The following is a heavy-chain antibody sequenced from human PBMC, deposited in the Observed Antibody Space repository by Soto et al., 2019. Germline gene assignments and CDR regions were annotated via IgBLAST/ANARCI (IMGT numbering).Heavy chain of an antibody. CDR3: ARATYYEFWSGYYTNWFDP. Sequence: EVQLVESGGGLVQPGGSLRLSCAASGFTFSSYWMSWVRQAPGKGLEWVANIKQDGSEKYYVDSVKGRFTISRDNAKNSLYLQMNSLRAEDTAVYYCARATYYEFWSGYYTNWFDPWGQGTLVTVSS. CDR2: IKQDGSEK. J-gene: IGHJ5*02. V-gene: IGHV3-7*05. CDR1: GFTFSSYW. D-gene: IGHD3-3*01.